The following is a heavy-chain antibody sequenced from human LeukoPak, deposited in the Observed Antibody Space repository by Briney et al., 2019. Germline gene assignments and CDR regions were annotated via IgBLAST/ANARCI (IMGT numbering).Heavy chain of an antibody. J-gene: IGHJ5*02. V-gene: IGHV1-8*01. CDR3: ARAGKRITMVRGVVYWFDP. CDR2: MNPNSGNT. CDR1: GYTFTSYD. D-gene: IGHD3-10*01. Sequence: ASVKVSCKASGYTFTSYDINWVRQATGQGLEWMGWMNPNSGNTGYAPKFQGRVTMTRNTSISTAYMELSSLRSEDTAVYYCARAGKRITMVRGVVYWFDPWGQGTLVTVSS.